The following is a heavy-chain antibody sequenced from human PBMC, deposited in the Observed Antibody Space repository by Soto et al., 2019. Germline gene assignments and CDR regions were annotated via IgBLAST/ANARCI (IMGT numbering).Heavy chain of an antibody. CDR3: ATDWRYNYPTDALDI. V-gene: IGHV3-30*03. Sequence: GGSLRLSCAASRFPFSTYGMHWVRQAPGKGLEWVAVISYDGSEKYYADSVKGRFTISRDNSKNTLSLQMDSLRTEDTAVYFCATDWRYNYPTDALDIWGQGTSVTVS. CDR1: RFPFSTYG. D-gene: IGHD5-18*01. CDR2: ISYDGSEK. J-gene: IGHJ3*02.